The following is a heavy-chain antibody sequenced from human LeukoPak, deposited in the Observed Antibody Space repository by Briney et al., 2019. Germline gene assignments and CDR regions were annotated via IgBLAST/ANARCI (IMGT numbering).Heavy chain of an antibody. D-gene: IGHD3-3*01. CDR3: ARFFTADKVVDY. CDR2: ISPYSGST. CDR1: DYTFTTYG. V-gene: IGHV1-18*01. Sequence: GSVKVSCTASDYTFTTYGISWVRQAPGQGLEWMGWISPYSGSTFYAQKLQGRLTMTTDTSTSTAYMELRSLRSDDTAVYYCARFFTADKVVDYWGQGTLVPVSS. J-gene: IGHJ4*02.